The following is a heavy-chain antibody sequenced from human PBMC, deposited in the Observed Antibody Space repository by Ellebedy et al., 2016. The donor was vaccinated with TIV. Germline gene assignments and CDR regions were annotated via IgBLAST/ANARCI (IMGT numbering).Heavy chain of an antibody. CDR3: AKRYYDFWSGPTPFDY. CDR1: GFTFSSYW. D-gene: IGHD3-3*01. V-gene: IGHV3-7*03. CDR2: IKQDGSEK. Sequence: GGSLRLXXAASGFTFSSYWMSWVRQAPGKGLEWVANIKQDGSEKYYVDSVKGRFTISRDNTKNSLYLQMNSLRAEDTAVYYCAKRYYDFWSGPTPFDYWGQGTLVTVSS. J-gene: IGHJ4*02.